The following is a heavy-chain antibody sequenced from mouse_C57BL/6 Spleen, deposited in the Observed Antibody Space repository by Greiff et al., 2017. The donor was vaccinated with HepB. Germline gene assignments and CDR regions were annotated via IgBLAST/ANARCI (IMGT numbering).Heavy chain of an antibody. CDR1: GYTFTSYW. CDR3: ARRGYGYDGGDYYAMDY. V-gene: IGHV1-72*01. CDR2: IDPNSGGT. D-gene: IGHD2-2*01. Sequence: QVQLKQPGAELVKPGASVKLSCKASGYTFTSYWMHWVKQRPGRGLEWIGRIDPNSGGTKYNEKFKSKATLTVDKPSSTAYMQLSSLTSEDSAVYYCARRGYGYDGGDYYAMDYWGQGTSVTVSS. J-gene: IGHJ4*01.